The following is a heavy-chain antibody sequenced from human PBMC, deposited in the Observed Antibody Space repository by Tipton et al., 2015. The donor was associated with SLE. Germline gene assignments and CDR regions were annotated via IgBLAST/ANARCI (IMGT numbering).Heavy chain of an antibody. J-gene: IGHJ4*02. Sequence: GSLRLSCAASGFTFNNYGMHWVRQAPGRGLQWVAFIRHDGSAKYYADSLQGRFSVSRDNAKNSLFLQMNSLRAEDTAVYYCAREDHSTYIYWGQGTLLTVSS. CDR3: AREDHSTYIY. CDR1: GFTFNNYG. V-gene: IGHV3-30*02. CDR2: IRHDGSAK. D-gene: IGHD4-11*01.